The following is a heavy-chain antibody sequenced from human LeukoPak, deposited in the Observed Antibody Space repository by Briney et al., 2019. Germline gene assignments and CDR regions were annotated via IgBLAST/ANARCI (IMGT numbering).Heavy chain of an antibody. D-gene: IGHD5-24*01. CDR1: GFTFSSYA. J-gene: IGHJ4*02. V-gene: IGHV3-23*01. CDR2: ISGSGGST. Sequence: GGSLRLSCAASGFTFSSYAMSWVRQAPGKGLEWVSAISGSGGSTYYADSVKGRFTISRDNSKNTAYLQMNSLKTEDTAVYYCTAEGEGLQSCGDCGQGTLVTVSS. CDR3: TAEGEGLQSCGD.